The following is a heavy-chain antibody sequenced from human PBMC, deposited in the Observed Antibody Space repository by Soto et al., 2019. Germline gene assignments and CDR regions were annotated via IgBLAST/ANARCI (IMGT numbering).Heavy chain of an antibody. J-gene: IGHJ4*02. CDR2: IYWDDDK. CDR3: AHRLSGYSWNGGYFDY. V-gene: IGHV2-5*05. CDR1: GFSLTTSPMG. Sequence: QITLKESGPTLVKPTQTLTLTCTFSGFSLTTSPMGVGWIRQPPGKALEWLVVIYWDDDKRYGPSLKSRLTITKDTSKNQVVLTMTNMDPVDTATYYCAHRLSGYSWNGGYFDYWGQGALVTVSS. D-gene: IGHD1-1*01.